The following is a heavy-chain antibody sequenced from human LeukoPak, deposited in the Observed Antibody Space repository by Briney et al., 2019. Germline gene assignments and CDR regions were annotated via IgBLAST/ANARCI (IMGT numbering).Heavy chain of an antibody. CDR2: ISWNSGSI. D-gene: IGHD6-13*01. Sequence: GGSLRLSCAASGFTFDDYAMHWVRQAPGKGLEWVSGISWNSGSIGYADSVKGRFTISRDNAKNSLYLQMNSLRAEDTALYYCAKGRTSSHTAEFDYWGQGTLVTVSS. CDR1: GFTFDDYA. V-gene: IGHV3-9*01. J-gene: IGHJ4*02. CDR3: AKGRTSSHTAEFDY.